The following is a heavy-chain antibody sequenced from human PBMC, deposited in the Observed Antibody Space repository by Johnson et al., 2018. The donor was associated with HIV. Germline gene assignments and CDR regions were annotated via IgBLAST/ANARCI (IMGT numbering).Heavy chain of an antibody. J-gene: IGHJ3*02. CDR3: ARPDSSSARAHDAFDI. Sequence: VQLVESGGGLVQPGRSLRLSCAASGFTVSSNYMSWVRQAPGKGLEWVSVIYSGGSTYYADSVKGRFTISRDNAKNSLYLQMNSLRAEDTAVYYCARPDSSSARAHDAFDIWGQGTMVTVSS. V-gene: IGHV3-66*04. CDR1: GFTVSSNY. D-gene: IGHD6-6*01. CDR2: IYSGGST.